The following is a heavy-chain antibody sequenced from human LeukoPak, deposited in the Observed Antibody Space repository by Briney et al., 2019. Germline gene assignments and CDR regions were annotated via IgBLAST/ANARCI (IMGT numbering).Heavy chain of an antibody. CDR3: AKGSGYSYGVFDY. Sequence: QSGGSLRLSCAASGFTFSSYAMSWVRQAPGKGLEWVSAISGSGGSTYYADSVKGRFTISRDNSKNTLYLQMNSLRAEDTAVYYCAKGSGYSYGVFDYWGQGTLVTVSS. CDR1: GFTFSSYA. D-gene: IGHD5-18*01. V-gene: IGHV3-23*01. J-gene: IGHJ4*02. CDR2: ISGSGGST.